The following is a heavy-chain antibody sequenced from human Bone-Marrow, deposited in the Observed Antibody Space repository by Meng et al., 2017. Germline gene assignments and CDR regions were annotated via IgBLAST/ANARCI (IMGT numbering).Heavy chain of an antibody. V-gene: IGHV3-73*01. Sequence: GESLKISCAASGITLSDYYMDWVRQAPGKGLEWVGRIETKPNNYATSYASSVRGRFTIYRDDSKNTAYLEMNSLKNEDTALYYCTIYTSGHIWGQGTMVTVSS. D-gene: IGHD6-19*01. J-gene: IGHJ3*02. CDR3: TIYTSGHI. CDR2: IETKPNNYAT. CDR1: GITLSDYY.